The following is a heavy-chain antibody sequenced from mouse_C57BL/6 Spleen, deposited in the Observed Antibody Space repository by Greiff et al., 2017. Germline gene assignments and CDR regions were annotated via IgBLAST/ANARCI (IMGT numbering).Heavy chain of an antibody. CDR2: INPSTGGT. CDR1: GYSFTGYY. Sequence: VHVKQSGPELVKPGASVKISCKASGYSFTGYYMNWVKQSPEKSLEWIGEINPSTGGTTYNQKFKAKATLTVDKSSSTAYMQLKSLTSEDSAVYYCARGYYGSSYDWGQGTLVTVSA. V-gene: IGHV1-42*01. D-gene: IGHD1-1*01. J-gene: IGHJ3*01. CDR3: ARGYYGSSYD.